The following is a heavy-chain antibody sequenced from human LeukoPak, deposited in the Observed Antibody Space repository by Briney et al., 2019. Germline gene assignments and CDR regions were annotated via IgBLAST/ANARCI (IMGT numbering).Heavy chain of an antibody. Sequence: PSETLSLICAVYSGSCSGCYWSCTRHPPGKGLEWIGEINHSGSTNYDPSLKSRVTISVDTSKNQFSLKLSSGTAADTAVYYCSRVGNLRVLSGGGVSWVYPWGQGTLVTVSS. D-gene: IGHD7-27*01. CDR1: SGSCSGCY. CDR2: INHSGST. CDR3: SRVGNLRVLSGGGVSWVYP. J-gene: IGHJ5*02. V-gene: IGHV4-34*01.